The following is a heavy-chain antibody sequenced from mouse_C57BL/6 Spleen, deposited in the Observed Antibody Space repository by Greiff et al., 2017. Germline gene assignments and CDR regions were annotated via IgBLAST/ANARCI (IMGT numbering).Heavy chain of an antibody. CDR2: INPGSGGT. CDR3: ARAEYGSSGCAY. CDR1: GYAFTNYL. Sequence: QVQLQQSGAELVRPGTSVKVSCKASGYAFTNYLIEWVKQRTGQGLEWIGVINPGSGGTNYNEKFKGTATLTADKASSTAYMQLSSLTSEDSAVYFCARAEYGSSGCAYWGQGTLVTVSA. J-gene: IGHJ3*01. V-gene: IGHV1-54*01. D-gene: IGHD1-1*01.